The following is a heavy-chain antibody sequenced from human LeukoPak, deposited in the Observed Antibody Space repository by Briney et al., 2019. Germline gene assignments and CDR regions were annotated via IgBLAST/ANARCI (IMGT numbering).Heavy chain of an antibody. CDR2: IYSGGST. D-gene: IGHD3-16*01. V-gene: IGHV3-53*01. CDR3: ARGGAGRAFDY. CDR1: GFTVSSNY. J-gene: IGHJ4*02. Sequence: PGGSLRLSCAASGFTVSSNYMSWVRQAPGKGLEWVSVIYSGGSTYYADSVKGRFTISRDNAKNTLYLQINSLRADDTAVYYCARGGAGRAFDYWGQGSLVTVFS.